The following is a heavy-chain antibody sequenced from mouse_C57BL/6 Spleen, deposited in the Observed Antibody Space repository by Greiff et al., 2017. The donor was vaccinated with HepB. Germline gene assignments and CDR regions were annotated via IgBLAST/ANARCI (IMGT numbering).Heavy chain of an antibody. CDR2: IWSDGST. CDR3: ARHNYGSSPFDY. V-gene: IGHV2-6-1*01. D-gene: IGHD1-1*01. J-gene: IGHJ2*01. CDR1: GFSLTSYG. Sequence: VQLKQSGPGLVAPSQSLSITCTVSGFSLTSYGVHWVRQPPGKGLEWLVVIWSDGSTTYNSALKSRLSISKDNSKSQVFLKMNSLQTDDTAMYYCARHNYGSSPFDYWGQGTTLTVSS.